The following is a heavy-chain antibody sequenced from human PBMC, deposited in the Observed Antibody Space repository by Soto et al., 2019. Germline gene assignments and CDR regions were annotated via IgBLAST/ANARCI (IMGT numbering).Heavy chain of an antibody. CDR3: ANSWTTLTTGLDF. CDR1: CFTFSNYA. V-gene: IGHV3-30*18. CDR2: ISSDGSEK. D-gene: IGHD4-17*01. Sequence: GGSLRLSCAASCFTFSNYAMHWVRQAPGKGLGWVAVISSDGSEKYYLDSVRGRFTISRDNSKNTLYLQMNNLRPEDTAMYYCANSWTTLTTGLDFWGQGALVTVSS. J-gene: IGHJ4*02.